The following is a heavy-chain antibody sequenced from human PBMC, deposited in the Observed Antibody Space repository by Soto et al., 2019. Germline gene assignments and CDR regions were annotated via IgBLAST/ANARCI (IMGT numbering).Heavy chain of an antibody. CDR1: GGSISSGDYY. V-gene: IGHV4-30-4*01. D-gene: IGHD2-15*01. CDR3: ARARGARYFDY. CDR2: IYYSGST. J-gene: IGHJ4*02. Sequence: PSETLSLTCTVSGGSISSGDYYWSWIRQPPGKGLEWIGYIYYSGSTYYNPSLKSRVTISVDTSKNQFSLKLSSVTAADAAVYYCARARGARYFDYWGQGTLVTVS.